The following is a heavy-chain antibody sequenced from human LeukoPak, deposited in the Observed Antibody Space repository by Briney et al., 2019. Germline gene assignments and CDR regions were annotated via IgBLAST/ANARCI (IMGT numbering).Heavy chain of an antibody. CDR1: GGSISSSYSY. V-gene: IGHV4-61*05. J-gene: IGHJ4*02. CDR3: ARTWFGESIFDY. CDR2: IYYSGST. D-gene: IGHD3-10*01. Sequence: SETLSLTCTVSGGSISSSYSYWGWIRQPPGKGLEWIGYIYYSGSTNYNPSLKSRVTISVDTSKNQFSLKLSSVTAADTAVYYCARTWFGESIFDYWGQGTLVTVSS.